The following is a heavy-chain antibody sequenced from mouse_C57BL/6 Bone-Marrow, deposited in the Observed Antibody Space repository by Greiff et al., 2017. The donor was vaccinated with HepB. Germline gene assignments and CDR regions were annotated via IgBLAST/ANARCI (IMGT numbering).Heavy chain of an antibody. CDR2: INPNNGGT. J-gene: IGHJ4*01. Sequence: EVQLQQSGPELVKPGASVKISCKASGYTFTDYYMNWVKQSHGKSLEWIGDINPNNGGTSYNQKFKGKATLTVDKSSSTAYMELRSLTSEDSAVYYCARDYYYGSSYRMDYWGQGTSVTVSS. D-gene: IGHD1-1*01. CDR3: ARDYYYGSSYRMDY. CDR1: GYTFTDYY. V-gene: IGHV1-26*01.